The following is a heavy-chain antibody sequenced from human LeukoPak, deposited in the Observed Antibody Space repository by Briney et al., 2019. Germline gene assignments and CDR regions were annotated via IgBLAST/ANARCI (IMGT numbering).Heavy chain of an antibody. J-gene: IGHJ4*02. D-gene: IGHD5-24*01. CDR2: INHSGST. V-gene: IGHV4-34*01. Sequence: PSETLSLTCAVYGGSFSGYYWSWIRQPPGKGLEWIGEINHSGSTNYNPSLKSRVTISVDTSKNQFSLKLSFVTAADTAVYYCARRRRRDGYNYLFDYWGQGTLVTVSS. CDR3: ARRRRRDGYNYLFDY. CDR1: GGSFSGYY.